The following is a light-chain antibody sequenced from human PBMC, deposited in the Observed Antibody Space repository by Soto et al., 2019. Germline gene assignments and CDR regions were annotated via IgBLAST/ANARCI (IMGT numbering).Light chain of an antibody. Sequence: QSALTQPASVSGSPGQSITISCTGTSSDVGGYNYVSWYQQHPGKAPKLMIYDVSNRPSGVSNRFSGSKSGNTASLTISVLQAEDEADYYCSSYTSSRDVVFGGGTKLTVL. CDR3: SSYTSSRDVV. CDR1: SSDVGGYNY. V-gene: IGLV2-14*01. CDR2: DVS. J-gene: IGLJ2*01.